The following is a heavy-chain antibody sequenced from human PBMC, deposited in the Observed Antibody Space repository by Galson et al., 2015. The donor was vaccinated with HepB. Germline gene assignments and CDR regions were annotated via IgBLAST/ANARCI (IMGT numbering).Heavy chain of an antibody. J-gene: IGHJ4*02. D-gene: IGHD2-8*02. CDR2: IKSKTIGGTI. CDR3: TTGGGEWGFDY. CDR1: GFTFSNAW. Sequence: SLRLSCAASGFTFSNAWMNWVRQVPGKGLEWVGRIKSKTIGGTIDYAAPVKGRFTISRDDSKNTVYLQMDSLKTDDTAVYYCTTGGGEWGFDYWGQGTLVTVSS. V-gene: IGHV3-15*07.